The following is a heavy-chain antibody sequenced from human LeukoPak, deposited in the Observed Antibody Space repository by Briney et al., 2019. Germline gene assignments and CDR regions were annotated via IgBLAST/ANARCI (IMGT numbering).Heavy chain of an antibody. D-gene: IGHD1-26*01. CDR2: ISISGDNT. V-gene: IGHV3-23*01. J-gene: IGHJ3*02. CDR3: ARGSRIVGAREAFNI. CDR1: GLTLRNFA. Sequence: SGGSLRLSCAASGLTLRNFAMSWVRQAPGKGLEWVSSISISGDNTHYADSVKGRFTISRDNSKDTLYLQMNSLRAEDTAVYYCARGSRIVGAREAFNIWGQGTLVTVSS.